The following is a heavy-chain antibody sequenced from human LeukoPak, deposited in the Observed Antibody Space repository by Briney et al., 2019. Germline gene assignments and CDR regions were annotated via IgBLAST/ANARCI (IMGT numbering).Heavy chain of an antibody. V-gene: IGHV3-48*01. CDR1: GFTFSSYS. CDR2: ISNSGSTT. D-gene: IGHD6-19*01. CDR3: ARGGTAVARGEY. J-gene: IGHJ4*02. Sequence: GGSLRLPCAASGFTFSSYSMNWARHAPGKGLEWVPYISNSGSTTYYADSVKGRLTISRDNAKNSLYLQMNSLRVEDTAVYYCARGGTAVARGEYWGQGTLVTVSS.